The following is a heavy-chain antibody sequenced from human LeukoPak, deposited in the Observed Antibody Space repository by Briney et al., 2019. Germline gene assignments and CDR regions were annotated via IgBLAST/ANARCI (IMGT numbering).Heavy chain of an antibody. CDR2: ISYDGSNK. V-gene: IGHV3-30*18. CDR1: GFTFSSYG. CDR3: AKGSGESDY. Sequence: GRSLRLSCAAPGFTFSSYGMHWVRQAPGKGLEWVAVISYDGSNKYYADSVKGRFTISRDNSKNTLYLQMNSLRAEDTAVYYCAKGSGESDYWGQGTLVTVSS. D-gene: IGHD5-12*01. J-gene: IGHJ4*02.